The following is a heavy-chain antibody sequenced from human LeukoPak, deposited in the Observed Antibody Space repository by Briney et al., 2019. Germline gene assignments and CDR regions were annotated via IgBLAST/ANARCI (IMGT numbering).Heavy chain of an antibody. CDR2: IYYTGST. V-gene: IGHV4-30-4*08. CDR3: ARDHSACGYGYGYYDY. D-gene: IGHD5-18*01. CDR1: GDSISSGDYY. Sequence: SQTLSLTCTVSGDSISSGDYYWSWIRQPPGEGLEWIGYIYYTGSTYYNPSLKSRLTISVDTSKNQFSLRLSSVTAADTAVYYCARDHSACGYGYGYYDYWGQGTLVTVSS. J-gene: IGHJ4*02.